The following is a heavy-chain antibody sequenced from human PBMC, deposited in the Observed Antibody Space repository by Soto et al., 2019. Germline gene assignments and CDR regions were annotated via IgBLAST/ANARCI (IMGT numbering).Heavy chain of an antibody. Sequence: QLQLQESGPGLVKPSETLSLTCTVSGGSISSSSYYWGWIRQPPGKGLEWIGSIYYSGSTYYNPSLKSRVTISVDTSKNQFSLKLSSVTAADTAVYYCARLPTVVDAFDIWGQGTMVTVSS. J-gene: IGHJ3*02. CDR2: IYYSGST. CDR3: ARLPTVVDAFDI. V-gene: IGHV4-39*01. CDR1: GGSISSSSYY. D-gene: IGHD2-2*01.